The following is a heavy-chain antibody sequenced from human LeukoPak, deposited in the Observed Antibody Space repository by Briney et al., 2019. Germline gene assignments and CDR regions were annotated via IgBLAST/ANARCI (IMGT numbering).Heavy chain of an antibody. V-gene: IGHV3-30*18. CDR1: GFTFSSYG. D-gene: IGHD2-15*01. CDR3: AKRVVAAQGDNWFDP. Sequence: GGSLRLSCAASGFTFSSYGMHWVRQAPGKGLEWVAVISYDGSNKYYADSVKGRFTISRDNSKNTLYLQMNSLRAEDTAVYYCAKRVVAAQGDNWFDPWGQGTLVTVSS. J-gene: IGHJ5*02. CDR2: ISYDGSNK.